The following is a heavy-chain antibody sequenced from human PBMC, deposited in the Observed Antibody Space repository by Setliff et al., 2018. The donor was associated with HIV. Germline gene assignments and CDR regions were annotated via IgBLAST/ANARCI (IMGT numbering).Heavy chain of an antibody. V-gene: IGHV4-61*09. D-gene: IGHD3-10*01. Sequence: SETLSLTCTVSGDSITSDAFYWTWVRQPAGKGLEWIGHIYTNGGADYNSSLKSRVTISMDAPKNQFSLKLTSVTAADTAVYYCARDRYYGSDSYYNYFDYWGQGILVTVSS. CDR2: IYTNGGA. J-gene: IGHJ4*02. CDR3: ARDRYYGSDSYYNYFDY. CDR1: GDSITSDAFY.